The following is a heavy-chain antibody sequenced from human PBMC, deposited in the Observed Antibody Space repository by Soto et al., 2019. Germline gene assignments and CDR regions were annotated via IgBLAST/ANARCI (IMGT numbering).Heavy chain of an antibody. CDR1: GVTFSSYA. J-gene: IGHJ6*02. Sequence: ASVKVSCKASGVTFSSYAISWVRQAPGQGLEWMGGIIPIFGTANYAQKFQGRVTITADESTSTAYMELSSLRSEDTAVYYCARDLDGGNWNSDYYYGMDVWGQGTTVTVS. CDR3: ARDLDGGNWNSDYYYGMDV. V-gene: IGHV1-69*13. D-gene: IGHD1-7*01. CDR2: IIPIFGTA.